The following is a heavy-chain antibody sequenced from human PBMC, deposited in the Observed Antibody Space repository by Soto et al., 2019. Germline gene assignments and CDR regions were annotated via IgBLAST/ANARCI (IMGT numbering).Heavy chain of an antibody. Sequence: QVQLVQSGAEVKKPGSYVKVSCKASGATFSGYAINWVRQAPGQGLEWLGRIVPIFETLNYAERFQGRVAITADESTTTVYMELTNLTHEDTAVYYCGVMGNVAVSNPRSFDYWGQGTQVTVSS. CDR1: GATFSGYA. J-gene: IGHJ4*02. CDR2: IVPIFETL. CDR3: GVMGNVAVSNPRSFDY. V-gene: IGHV1-69*18. D-gene: IGHD6-19*01.